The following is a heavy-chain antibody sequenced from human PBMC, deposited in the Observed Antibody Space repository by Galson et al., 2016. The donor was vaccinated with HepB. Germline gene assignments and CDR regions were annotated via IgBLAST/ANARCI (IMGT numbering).Heavy chain of an antibody. V-gene: IGHV1-69*11. D-gene: IGHD4-23*01. CDR1: GGSFSSYV. CDR3: AREVRHGGKSKGPFDY. CDR2: IIPILGST. Sequence: SVKVSCKASGGSFSSYVITWVRQAPGQGPEWLGRIIPILGSTMYAQSFLDRVTLTADESTHTFYMELTSLTSEDTAMYYCAREVRHGGKSKGPFDYWGQGTLVTVSS. J-gene: IGHJ4*02.